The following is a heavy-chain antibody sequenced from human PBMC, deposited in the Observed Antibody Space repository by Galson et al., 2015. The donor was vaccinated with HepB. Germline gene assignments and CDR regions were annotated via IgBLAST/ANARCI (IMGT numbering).Heavy chain of an antibody. CDR1: GGSISRYY. Sequence: SLTCTVSGGSISRYYWSWIRQPPGKGLEWIGYIYYSGSTNYNPSLKSRVIISIDTSKNQFSLKLSSVTAADTAVYYCARQGGDTLTGYYNEYWGQGILVTVSS. V-gene: IGHV4-59*08. CDR2: IYYSGST. CDR3: ARQGGDTLTGYYNEY. D-gene: IGHD3-9*01. J-gene: IGHJ4*02.